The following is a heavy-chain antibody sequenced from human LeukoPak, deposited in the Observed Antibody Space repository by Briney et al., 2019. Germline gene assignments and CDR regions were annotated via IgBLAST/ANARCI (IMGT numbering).Heavy chain of an antibody. Sequence: PGGSLRLSCAASGFTFSSYGMHWVRQAPGKGLEWVAVISYDGSNKYYADSVKGRFTISRDSSENTLYLQMNSLRAEDTAVYYCAKDGHREKTVTTDFQHWGQGTLVTVSS. V-gene: IGHV3-30*18. CDR3: AKDGHREKTVTTDFQH. CDR2: ISYDGSNK. D-gene: IGHD4-17*01. CDR1: GFTFSSYG. J-gene: IGHJ1*01.